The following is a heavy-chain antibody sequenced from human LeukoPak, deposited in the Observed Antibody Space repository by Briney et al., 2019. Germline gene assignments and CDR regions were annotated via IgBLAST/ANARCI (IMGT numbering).Heavy chain of an antibody. D-gene: IGHD3-9*01. V-gene: IGHV3-48*04. CDR1: GFTFSNYN. Sequence: GGSLRLSCAASGFTFSNYNMNWVRQAPGKGLEWVSYISISTSTIYYADSVKGRFTISRDNAKNSLYLQMNSLRAEDTALYYCAKDANYDILTGYDYWGQGTLVTVSS. CDR2: ISISTSTI. CDR3: AKDANYDILTGYDY. J-gene: IGHJ4*02.